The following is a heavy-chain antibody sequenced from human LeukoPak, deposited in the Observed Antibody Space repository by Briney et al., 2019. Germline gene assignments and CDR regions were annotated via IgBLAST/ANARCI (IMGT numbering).Heavy chain of an antibody. D-gene: IGHD3-10*01. V-gene: IGHV3-66*01. CDR2: IYIGGTT. CDR1: GFTVSYNY. CDR3: ASLFGSGPNWFDP. Sequence: GGSLRLSCAASGFTVSYNYMTWVRQAPGKGLEWVSVIYIGGTTYYADSVKGRFTISRDNSKNTLYLQMNSLRAEDTAVYYCASLFGSGPNWFDPWGQGTLVTVSS. J-gene: IGHJ5*02.